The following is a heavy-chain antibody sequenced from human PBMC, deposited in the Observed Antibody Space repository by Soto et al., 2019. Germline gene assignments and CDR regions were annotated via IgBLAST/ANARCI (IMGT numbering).Heavy chain of an antibody. J-gene: IGHJ4*02. Sequence: SETLSLTCTVSGGSISSYYWSWIRQPPGKGLEWIGCIYYSGSINYNPSLKSRVTISVDTSKNQFSLKLSSVTAADTAVYYCARDDSGFSGSHYIDYFNYWGQGALVTVSS. V-gene: IGHV4-59*12. CDR3: ARDDSGFSGSHYIDYFNY. D-gene: IGHD1-26*01. CDR2: IYYSGSI. CDR1: GGSISSYY.